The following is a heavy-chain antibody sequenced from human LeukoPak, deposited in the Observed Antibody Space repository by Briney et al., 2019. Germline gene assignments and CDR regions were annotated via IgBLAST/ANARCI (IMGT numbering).Heavy chain of an antibody. Sequence: SETLSLTCSVSGGSIRSTTYYWGWVRQPPGKGLEWIGSIYYSGNTYYSPSLMSRVTISVDTSKNQFSLNLSSVTAADTAVYYCARAPHFFDTSGSRYYFDYWGQGALVTVSS. V-gene: IGHV4-39*07. CDR2: IYYSGNT. CDR1: GGSIRSTTYY. J-gene: IGHJ4*02. D-gene: IGHD3-22*01. CDR3: ARAPHFFDTSGSRYYFDY.